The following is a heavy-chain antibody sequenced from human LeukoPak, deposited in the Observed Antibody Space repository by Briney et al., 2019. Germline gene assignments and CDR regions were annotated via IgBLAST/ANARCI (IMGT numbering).Heavy chain of an antibody. CDR2: ISSSGSTI. J-gene: IGHJ4*02. CDR1: GFTFSSYE. CDR3: AMRAVAGTAPDY. D-gene: IGHD6-19*01. V-gene: IGHV3-48*03. Sequence: QPGGSLRLSCAASGFTFSSYEMNWVRQAPGKGLEWVSYISSSGSTIYYADSVKGRFTISRDNAKNSLYLQMNSLRAEDTAVYYCAMRAVAGTAPDYWGQGTLVTVSS.